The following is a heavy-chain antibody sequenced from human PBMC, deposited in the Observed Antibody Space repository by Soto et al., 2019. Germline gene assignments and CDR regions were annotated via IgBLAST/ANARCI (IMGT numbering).Heavy chain of an antibody. J-gene: IGHJ4*02. CDR1: GFISRRCD. Sequence: PGEYFRHWYAGSGFISRRCDQHWVRQAPGKGMEWVSSISSSSSYIYYADSVKGRFTISRDNAKNSLYLQMNSLRAEDTAVYYCASHPRDNSGYLYDVDYWDLET. CDR3: ASHPRDNSGYLYDVDY. V-gene: IGHV3-21*01. CDR2: ISSSSSYI. D-gene: IGHD3-22*01.